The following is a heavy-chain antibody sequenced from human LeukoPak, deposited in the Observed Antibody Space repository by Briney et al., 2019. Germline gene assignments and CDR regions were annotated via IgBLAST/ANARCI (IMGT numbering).Heavy chain of an antibody. D-gene: IGHD3-16*02. Sequence: GGSLRLSCAATGFTFSSYGMFWVRKAPGKGLEWVAVISYDGSNNYHADSVKGRFTISRDNSKNTLYLQMNSLRAEDTAVYYCAKDRSRYASGGMDVWGQGTTVTVSS. CDR1: GFTFSSYG. CDR2: ISYDGSNN. J-gene: IGHJ6*02. CDR3: AKDRSRYASGGMDV. V-gene: IGHV3-30*18.